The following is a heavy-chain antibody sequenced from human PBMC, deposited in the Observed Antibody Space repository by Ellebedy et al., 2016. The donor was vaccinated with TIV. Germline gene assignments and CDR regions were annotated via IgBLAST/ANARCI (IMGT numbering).Heavy chain of an antibody. V-gene: IGHV4-34*01. CDR1: GGSLSSDY. Sequence: MPSETLSLTCAVHGGSLSSDYWSWIRQSPEKGLEWIGEINHSGSTSYNPSRKSRVSISVDTPKKQFSLKLSSVTAADTAVYYWARAFQYSSGWAFDYWGQGTLVTVSS. CDR2: INHSGST. J-gene: IGHJ4*02. CDR3: ARAFQYSSGWAFDY. D-gene: IGHD6-19*01.